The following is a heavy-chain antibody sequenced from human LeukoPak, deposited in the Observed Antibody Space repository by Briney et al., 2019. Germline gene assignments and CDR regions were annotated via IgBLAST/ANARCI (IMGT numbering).Heavy chain of an antibody. CDR1: GFTFSGYW. V-gene: IGHV3-74*01. CDR3: TREATSVTKFGMDV. CDR2: LNGDGSVT. D-gene: IGHD4-17*01. Sequence: PGGYLRLSCVASGFTFSGYWMHWVRQAPGKGPVWVSRLNGDGSVTDYADSVKGRFTISRDNAKNTMTLQMDSLRVEDTAVYYCTREATSVTKFGMDVWGKGTTVTVSS. J-gene: IGHJ6*04.